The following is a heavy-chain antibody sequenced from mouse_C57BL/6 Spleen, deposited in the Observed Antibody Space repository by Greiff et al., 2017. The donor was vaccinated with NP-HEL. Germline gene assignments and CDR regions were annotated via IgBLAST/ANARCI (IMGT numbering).Heavy chain of an antibody. J-gene: IGHJ4*01. V-gene: IGHV1-26*01. Sequence: VQLQQSGPELVKPGASVKISCKASGYTFTDYYMNWVKQSHGKSLEWIGDINPNNGGTSYNQKFKGKATLTVDKSSSTAYMELRSLTSEDSAVYYCARKGGNSLPMDYWGQGTSVTVSS. CDR2: INPNNGGT. CDR1: GYTFTDYY. D-gene: IGHD2-1*01. CDR3: ARKGGNSLPMDY.